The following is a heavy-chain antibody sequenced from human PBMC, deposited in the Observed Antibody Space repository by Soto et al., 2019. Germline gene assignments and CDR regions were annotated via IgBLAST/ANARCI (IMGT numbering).Heavy chain of an antibody. V-gene: IGHV1-8*01. CDR2: MNPNSGNT. CDR3: ARDFSISTSCMRPVCYYYYGMDV. D-gene: IGHD2-2*01. Sequence: VASVKVSCKASGYTFTSYDINWVRQATGQGLEWMGWMNPNSGNTGYAQKFQGRVTMTRNTSISTAYMELNSLRAEDTAMYYCARDFSISTSCMRPVCYYYYGMDVWGQGTTVTVSS. CDR1: GYTFTSYD. J-gene: IGHJ6*02.